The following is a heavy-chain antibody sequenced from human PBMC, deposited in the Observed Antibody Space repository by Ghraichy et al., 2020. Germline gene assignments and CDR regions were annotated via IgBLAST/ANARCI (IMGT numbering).Heavy chain of an antibody. D-gene: IGHD2-8*01. Sequence: SVKVSCKASGGTFSSYAISWVRQAPGQGLEWMGGIIPIFGTANYAQKFQGRVTITADESTSTAYMELSSLRSEDTAVYYCGLANDHVSPVDYWGQGTLVTVSS. CDR2: IIPIFGTA. V-gene: IGHV1-69*13. J-gene: IGHJ4*02. CDR3: GLANDHVSPVDY. CDR1: GGTFSSYA.